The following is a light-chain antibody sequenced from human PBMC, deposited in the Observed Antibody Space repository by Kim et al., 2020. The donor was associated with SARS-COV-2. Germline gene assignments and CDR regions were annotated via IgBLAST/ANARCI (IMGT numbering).Light chain of an antibody. J-gene: IGKJ1*01. CDR3: QQYNKYPRT. CDR1: QRFSSW. V-gene: IGKV1-5*03. CDR2: TTS. Sequence: DIQMTQSPSSLSASVGDRVTITCRASQRFSSWLAWYQQKPEKVPKLLIYTTSILESGVPSRFSGSGSGTEFTLTITSLQPDDFATYYCQQYNKYPRTFGQGTQVEIK.